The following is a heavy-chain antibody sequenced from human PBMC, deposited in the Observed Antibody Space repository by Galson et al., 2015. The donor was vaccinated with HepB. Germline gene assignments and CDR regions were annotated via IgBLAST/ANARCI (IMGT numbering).Heavy chain of an antibody. V-gene: IGHV1-69*02. CDR1: GGTFSSYT. Sequence: SVKVSCKASGGTFSSYTISWVRQAPGQGLEWMGRIIPILGIANYAQKFQGRVTITADKSTSTAYMELSSLRSEDTAVYYCARGRDYYYYGMDVWGQGTTVTVSS. J-gene: IGHJ6*02. CDR2: IIPILGIA. CDR3: ARGRDYYYYGMDV.